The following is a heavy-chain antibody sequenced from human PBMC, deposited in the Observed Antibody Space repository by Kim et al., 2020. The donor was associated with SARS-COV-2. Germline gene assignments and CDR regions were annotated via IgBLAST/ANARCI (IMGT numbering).Heavy chain of an antibody. J-gene: IGHJ4*02. D-gene: IGHD6-19*01. CDR3: ARAAGPPFRTRPLDY. V-gene: IGHV4-34*01. Sequence: PSLKSRVTISVDTSKNQFSLKLSSVTAADTAVYYCARAAGPPFRTRPLDYWGQGTLVTVSS.